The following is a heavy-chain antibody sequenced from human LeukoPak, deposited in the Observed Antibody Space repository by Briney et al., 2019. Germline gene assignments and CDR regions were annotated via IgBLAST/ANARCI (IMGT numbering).Heavy chain of an antibody. CDR1: GFTFSSYW. J-gene: IGHJ4*02. V-gene: IGHV3-7*05. D-gene: IGHD1-26*01. Sequence: GGSLRLSCAASGFTFSSYWMSWVRQAPGKGLEWVANIKQDGSEKYYVDSVKGRFTITRDNAKNSLYLQMNSLRAEDTAVYYCARGNGGSYLGGVDYWGQGTLVTVSS. CDR2: IKQDGSEK. CDR3: ARGNGGSYLGGVDY.